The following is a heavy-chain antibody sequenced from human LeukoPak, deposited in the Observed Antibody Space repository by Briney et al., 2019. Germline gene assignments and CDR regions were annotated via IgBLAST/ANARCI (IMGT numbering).Heavy chain of an antibody. Sequence: GGSLRLSCAASGFTFRHYGMSWVRQAPGEGLEWVSAISGSGGSTYYADSVKGRFTISRDNSKNTLYLQMNSLRAEDTAVYYCAKDPTHFDYWGQGTLVTVSS. CDR1: GFTFRHYG. V-gene: IGHV3-23*01. CDR3: AKDPTHFDY. CDR2: ISGSGGST. J-gene: IGHJ4*02.